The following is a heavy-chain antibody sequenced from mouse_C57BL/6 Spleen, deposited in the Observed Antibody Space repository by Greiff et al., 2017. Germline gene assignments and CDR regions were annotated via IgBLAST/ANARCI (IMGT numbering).Heavy chain of an antibody. J-gene: IGHJ2*01. D-gene: IGHD1-1*01. CDR1: GYTFTSYW. V-gene: IGHV1-52*01. CDR3: ARYGVYYGSSSYYFDY. CDR2: IDPSDSET. Sequence: VQLQQSGAELVRPGSSVKLSCKASGYTFTSYWMHWVKQRPIQGLEWIGNIDPSDSETHYNQKFKDKATLTVDKSSSTAYMQLSSLTSEDSAVYYCARYGVYYGSSSYYFDYWGQGTTLTVSS.